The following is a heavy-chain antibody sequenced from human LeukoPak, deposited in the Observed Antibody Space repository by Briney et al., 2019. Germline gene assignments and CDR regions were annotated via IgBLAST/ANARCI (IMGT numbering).Heavy chain of an antibody. CDR1: GYTFTSYY. D-gene: IGHD3-22*01. Sequence: GASVKVSCKASGYTFTSYYMYWVRQAPGQGLEWMGIINPGGGNTSYAQKFQGRVTMTSDMSTSTVYLDLSSLTSEDTGVYYCARGELGDSSGFSFFDYWGQGTLVTVSS. CDR2: INPGGGNT. V-gene: IGHV1-46*01. J-gene: IGHJ4*02. CDR3: ARGELGDSSGFSFFDY.